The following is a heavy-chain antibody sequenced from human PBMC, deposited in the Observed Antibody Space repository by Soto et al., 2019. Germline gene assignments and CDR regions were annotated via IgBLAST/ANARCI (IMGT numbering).Heavy chain of an antibody. V-gene: IGHV3-23*01. CDR3: AKQRAGYGSGSDTFYFDF. Sequence: EVQLLVSGGGLVQPGGSLRLSCSTSGFTFSTYAMNWVRQAPGKGLEWVSALSGSGGTTYYADSVRGRFTISRDNSKNPLFLQISSLRAEDTALYSCAKQRAGYGSGSDTFYFDFWGQGTLVTVSS. CDR1: GFTFSTYA. CDR2: LSGSGGTT. J-gene: IGHJ4*02. D-gene: IGHD3-10*01.